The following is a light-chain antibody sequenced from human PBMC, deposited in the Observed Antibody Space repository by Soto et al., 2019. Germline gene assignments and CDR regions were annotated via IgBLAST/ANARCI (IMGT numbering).Light chain of an antibody. CDR2: GAS. CDR3: KHYGSSPRT. J-gene: IGKJ1*01. Sequence: EIVLTQSPGTLSLSPGERATLSCRASQSVSSSYLAWYQHKPGQAPRLLIYGASSRATDIPDRFSGSGSGTDFTLTISRLEPEDFAVYYCKHYGSSPRTFGQGTKVDIK. CDR1: QSVSSSY. V-gene: IGKV3-20*01.